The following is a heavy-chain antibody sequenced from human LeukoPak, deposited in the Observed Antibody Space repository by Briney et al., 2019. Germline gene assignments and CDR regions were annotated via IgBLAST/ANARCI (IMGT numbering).Heavy chain of an antibody. CDR3: ATNAGPAALDAIDI. D-gene: IGHD2-2*01. J-gene: IGHJ3*02. CDR1: GVSISDYQ. Sequence: SETLSLTCIVSGVSISDYQSGCIRQPPGKGLQWIGYMYNNGSTDYNPSLKSRVTISGDTSKNQFSLKLSSVTASDTALYYCATNAGPAALDAIDIWGLGTMVTVSS. CDR2: MYNNGST. V-gene: IGHV4-59*08.